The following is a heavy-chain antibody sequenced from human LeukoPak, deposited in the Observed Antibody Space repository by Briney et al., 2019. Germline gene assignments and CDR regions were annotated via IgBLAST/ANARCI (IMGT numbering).Heavy chain of an antibody. V-gene: IGHV4-59*01. J-gene: IGHJ3*02. CDR3: ARAPGGYGSGSRGAFDT. D-gene: IGHD3-10*01. CDR1: GGSISSYY. Sequence: SETLSLTCTVSGGSISSYYWSWIRQPPGKGLEWIGYIYYSGSTNYNPSLKSRVTISVDTSKNQFSLKLSSVTAADTAVFFCARAPGGYGSGSRGAFDTWGQGTLVTVSS. CDR2: IYYSGST.